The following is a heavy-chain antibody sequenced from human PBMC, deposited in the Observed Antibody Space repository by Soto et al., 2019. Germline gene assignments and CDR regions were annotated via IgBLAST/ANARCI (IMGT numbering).Heavy chain of an antibody. CDR1: GGSISSYY. V-gene: IGHV4-59*01. J-gene: IGHJ5*02. D-gene: IGHD6-13*01. CDR2: IYYSGST. CDR3: ARVIAPHRLNWFDP. Sequence: SETLSLTCTVAGGSISSYYWSWIRQPPGKGLEWIGYIYYSGSTNYNPSLKSRVTISVDTSKNQFSLKLSSVTAADTAVYYCARVIAPHRLNWFDPWGQGTLVTVSS.